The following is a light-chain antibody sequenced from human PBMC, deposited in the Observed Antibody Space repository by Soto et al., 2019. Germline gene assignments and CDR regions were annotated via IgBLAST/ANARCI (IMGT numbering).Light chain of an antibody. CDR3: QQYGTSPLFT. J-gene: IGKJ3*01. V-gene: IGKV3-20*01. CDR2: GAS. CDR1: QSVSSSY. Sequence: EIVLTQYPGTLSLSTGERATLSCRASQSVSSSYLAWYQQKPGQAPRLLIYGASSRATGIPDRFSGSGSGTDVTLTISRLEPEDFAVYYCQQYGTSPLFTFGPGTRVDI.